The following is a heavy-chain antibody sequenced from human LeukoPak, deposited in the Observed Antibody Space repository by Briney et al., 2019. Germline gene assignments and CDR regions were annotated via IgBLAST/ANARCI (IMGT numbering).Heavy chain of an antibody. CDR3: ARERRPLGYCSSTSCSGFDP. CDR2: INPNSGGT. J-gene: IGHJ5*02. CDR1: GYTFTGYY. V-gene: IGHV1-2*02. Sequence: EASVKVSCKASGYTFTGYYMHWVRQAPGQGLEWMGWINPNSGGTNYAQKFQGRVTMTRDKSIRTAYMELSRLTSDDTAVYYCARERRPLGYCSSTSCSGFDPWGQGTLVTVSS. D-gene: IGHD2-2*01.